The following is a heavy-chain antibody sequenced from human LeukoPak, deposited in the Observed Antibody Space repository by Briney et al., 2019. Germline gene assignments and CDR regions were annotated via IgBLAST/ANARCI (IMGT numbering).Heavy chain of an antibody. V-gene: IGHV4-34*01. J-gene: IGHJ4*02. CDR3: ARSPDIAARPLDY. D-gene: IGHD6-6*01. Sequence: SETLSLTCAVYGGSFSGYYWSWIRQPPGKGLEWIGEINHSGSTNYNPSLKSRVTISVDTSKNQFSLKLSSVTAADTAVYYCARSPDIAARPLDYWGQGTLVTVSS. CDR1: GGSFSGYY. CDR2: INHSGST.